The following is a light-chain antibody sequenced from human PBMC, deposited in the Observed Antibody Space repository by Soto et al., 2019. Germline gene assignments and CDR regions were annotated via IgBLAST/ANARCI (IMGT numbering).Light chain of an antibody. Sequence: EIVFTQSPGTLSLSPGERATISCRASQSVSNNYLALYQQKPGQAPRLLISGASTGASGIPPRFSGSGSGTEFTLTIDRLQSADFAVYYCQQYDRWPVTFGGGSMV. CDR3: QQYDRWPVT. J-gene: IGKJ4*01. CDR1: QSVSNN. V-gene: IGKV3-15*01. CDR2: GAS.